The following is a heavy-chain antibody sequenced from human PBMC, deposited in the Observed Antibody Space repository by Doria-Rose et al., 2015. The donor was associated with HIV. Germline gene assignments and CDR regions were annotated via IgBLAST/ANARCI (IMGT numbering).Heavy chain of an antibody. CDR1: GGSISNCY. CDR2: IYYSGST. V-gene: IGHV4-59*01. J-gene: IGHJ4*02. Sequence: QVQLQESGPGLVKPSETLSLTCTVSGGSISNCYWAWIRQHPGKGLEWIGYIYYSGSTSYIPSLKSRVIISVDTSKNQFSLRLSSVTAADTAAYYCARGVGPALDYWGQGTLVTVSS. CDR3: ARGVGPALDY.